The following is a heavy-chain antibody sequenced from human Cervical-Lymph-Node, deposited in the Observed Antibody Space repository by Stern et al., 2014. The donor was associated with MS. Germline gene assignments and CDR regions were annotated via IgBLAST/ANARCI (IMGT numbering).Heavy chain of an antibody. Sequence: VQLVESGGGLVKPGGSLRLSCAASGFTFSDYYMSWIRQAPGKGLEWVSYIRSSGSTRYYADSGKGRFTISRENAKNSLYLQMNSLRAEDTAVYYCARGEGRYYDSSGPEPDAFDIWGQGTMVTVSS. J-gene: IGHJ3*02. CDR1: GFTFSDYY. CDR2: IRSSGSTR. CDR3: ARGEGRYYDSSGPEPDAFDI. D-gene: IGHD3-22*01. V-gene: IGHV3-11*01.